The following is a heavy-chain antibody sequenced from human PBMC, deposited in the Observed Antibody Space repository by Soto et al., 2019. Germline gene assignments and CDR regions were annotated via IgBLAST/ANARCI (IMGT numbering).Heavy chain of an antibody. CDR3: ALHYYDSSGYYLNWFDP. D-gene: IGHD3-22*01. CDR2: IYPGDSDT. J-gene: IGHJ5*02. CDR1: GYSFTTYW. V-gene: IGHV5-51*01. Sequence: GESLKISCKGSGYSFTTYWIGWVRQMPGKGLEWMGIIYPGDSDTKYSPSFQGQVTISADKSISTAYLQWSSLKASDTAMYYCALHYYDSSGYYLNWFDPWGQGTLVTVSS.